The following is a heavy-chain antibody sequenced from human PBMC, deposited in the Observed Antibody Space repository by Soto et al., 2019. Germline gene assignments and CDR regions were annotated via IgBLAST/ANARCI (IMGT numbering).Heavy chain of an antibody. CDR1: GGSISSTNW. CDR3: ASRGPTWRFDP. V-gene: IGHV4-4*02. CDR2: IYRSGST. J-gene: IGHJ5*02. Sequence: QVQLQESGPGLVKPSGTLSLTGAVSGGSISSTNWWSWVRQPPGQGLEWIGEIYRSGSTNYNPSLKSRVTISLDKSNNQFSLKLTSVTAADTAVYYCASRGPTWRFDPWGQGTLVTVSS. D-gene: IGHD3-3*01.